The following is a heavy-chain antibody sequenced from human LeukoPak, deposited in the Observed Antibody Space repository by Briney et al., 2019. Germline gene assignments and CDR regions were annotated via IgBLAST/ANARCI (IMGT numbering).Heavy chain of an antibody. Sequence: GGSLRLSCTVSGFTFSSFAMSWVRQAPGKGLEWVSYISGGSDTIHYADSVKGRFTISRDNAKNSLYLQMNSLRAEDTAVYYCARDLGRDRYFDSWGQGTLVTVSS. CDR1: GFTFSSFA. J-gene: IGHJ4*02. D-gene: IGHD5-24*01. V-gene: IGHV3-48*04. CDR3: ARDLGRDRYFDS. CDR2: ISGGSDTI.